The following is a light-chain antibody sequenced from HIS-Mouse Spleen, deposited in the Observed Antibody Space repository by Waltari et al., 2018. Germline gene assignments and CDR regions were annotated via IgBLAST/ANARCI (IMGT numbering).Light chain of an antibody. J-gene: IGLJ2*01. Sequence: SYELTQPPSVSVSPGQTARITCSGAALPKKYAYWYQQKSGQAPLLVIYEDSKRPPGIPERFYGSSSGTMATLTISGAEVEDEADYYCYSTDSSGNHRVFGGGTKLTVL. CDR1: ALPKKY. CDR3: YSTDSSGNHRV. CDR2: EDS. V-gene: IGLV3-10*01.